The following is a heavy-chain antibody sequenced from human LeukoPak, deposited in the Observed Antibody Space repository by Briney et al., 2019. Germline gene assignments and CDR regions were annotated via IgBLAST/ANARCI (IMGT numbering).Heavy chain of an antibody. CDR1: GGSISSSSYY. Sequence: PSETLSLTCTVSGGSISSSSYYWGWIRQPPGKGLEWIGSIYYSGSTYYNPSLKSRVTISVDTSKNQFSLKLSSVTAADTAVYYCARGRKYYYGSGSFSNWFDPWGQGTLVTVSS. J-gene: IGHJ5*02. V-gene: IGHV4-39*07. D-gene: IGHD3-10*01. CDR2: IYYSGST. CDR3: ARGRKYYYGSGSFSNWFDP.